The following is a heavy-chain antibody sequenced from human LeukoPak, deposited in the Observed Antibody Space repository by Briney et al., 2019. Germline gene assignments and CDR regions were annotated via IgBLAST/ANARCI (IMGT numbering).Heavy chain of an antibody. V-gene: IGHV1-8*01. CDR1: AYTFTSYN. CDR3: ARDGSGSYYDRGWFDP. CDR2: MNPNSGNT. Sequence: ASVKVSCKASAYTFTSYNINWVRQAAGQGLEWMGWMNPNSGNTGYAQNFQGRVTMTRNTSISTAYMELSSLTSEDTAVYYCARDGSGSYYDRGWFDPWGQGTLVTVSS. D-gene: IGHD3-10*01. J-gene: IGHJ5*02.